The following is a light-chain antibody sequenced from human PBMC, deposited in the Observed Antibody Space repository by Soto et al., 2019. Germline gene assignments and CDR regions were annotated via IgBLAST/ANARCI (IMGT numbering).Light chain of an antibody. Sequence: QDVVTQEPSLTVSPGGTVTLTCGSSTGAVTNGHYPYWFQQKPGQAPRTLIYDTSNKNSWTPARFSGSLLGGKAALTLSGAQPEDEAEYYCLLSYSGPRPVFGGGTKVTVL. V-gene: IGLV7-46*01. CDR1: TGAVTNGHY. J-gene: IGLJ2*01. CDR2: DTS. CDR3: LLSYSGPRPV.